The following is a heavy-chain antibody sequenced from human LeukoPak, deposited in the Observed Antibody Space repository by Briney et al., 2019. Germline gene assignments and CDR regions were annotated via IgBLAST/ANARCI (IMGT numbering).Heavy chain of an antibody. CDR3: ARENGDTALDY. CDR1: GFTFRSYW. Sequence: GGSLRLSCAASGFTFRSYWMSWVSQAPGKGLEWVANIKQDGSEKNFVDSVRGRFTISRDNAKNSLYLQMNSLRAEDTAVYYCARENGDTALDYWGQGTLVTVSS. CDR2: IKQDGSEK. J-gene: IGHJ4*02. D-gene: IGHD5-18*01. V-gene: IGHV3-7*03.